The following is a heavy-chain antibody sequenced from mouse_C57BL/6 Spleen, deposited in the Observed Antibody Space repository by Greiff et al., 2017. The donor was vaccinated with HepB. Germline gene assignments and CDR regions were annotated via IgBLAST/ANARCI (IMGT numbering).Heavy chain of an antibody. V-gene: IGHV5-4*01. CDR3: ARAPTYGNYFDY. CDR2: ISDGGSYT. Sequence: DVQLVESGGGLVKPGGSLKLSCAASGFTFSSYAMSWVRQTPEKRLEWVATISDGGSYTYYPDNVKGRFTISRDNAKNNLYLQMSHLKSEDTAMYYCARAPTYGNYFDYWGQGTTLTVSS. D-gene: IGHD2-1*01. J-gene: IGHJ2*01. CDR1: GFTFSSYA.